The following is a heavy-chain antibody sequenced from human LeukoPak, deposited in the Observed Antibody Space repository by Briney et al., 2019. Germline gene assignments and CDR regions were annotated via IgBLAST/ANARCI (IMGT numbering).Heavy chain of an antibody. CDR1: GYTFTGYY. Sequence: ASVPESCLSSGYTFTGYYMHWVRQVHGHGRQRMGWINPNSGRTNYAQKFQGRVTMSRDTSISAAYLELSRLRSYETAVYYCARFRYSSGWFGPWGQGTLVSVPS. D-gene: IGHD6-19*01. V-gene: IGHV1-2*02. CDR3: ARFRYSSGWFGP. J-gene: IGHJ5*02. CDR2: INPNSGRT.